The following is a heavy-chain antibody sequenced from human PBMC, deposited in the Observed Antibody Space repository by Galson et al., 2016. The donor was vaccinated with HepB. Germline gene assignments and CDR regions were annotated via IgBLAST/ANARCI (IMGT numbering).Heavy chain of an antibody. CDR2: INPGDSDT. CDR1: GHW. J-gene: IGHJ4*02. D-gene: IGHD6-13*01. CDR3: VRGEQQLVYDY. Sequence: QSGAEVKKPGESLNISCKGSGHWIGWVRQMPGKGLEWMGSINPGDSDTRYSPSFQGQVIISVAKSISTAYLQWSSLKASDTAIYYCVRGEQQLVYDYWGQGALVTVSS. V-gene: IGHV5-51*01.